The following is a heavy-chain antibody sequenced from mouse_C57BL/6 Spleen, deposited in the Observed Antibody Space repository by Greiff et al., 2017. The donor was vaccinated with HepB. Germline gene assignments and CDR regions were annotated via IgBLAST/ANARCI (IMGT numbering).Heavy chain of an antibody. CDR2: IDPSDSET. CDR1: GYTFTSYW. J-gene: IGHJ3*01. D-gene: IGHD2-12*01. Sequence: QVQLQQPGAELVRPGSSVKLSCKASGYTFTSYWMHWVKQRPIQGLEWIGNIDPSDSETHYNQKFKDKATLTVDKSSSTAYMQLSSLTSEDSAVYYCARSGVLYSGGFAYWGQGTLVTVSA. CDR3: ARSGVLYSGGFAY. V-gene: IGHV1-52*01.